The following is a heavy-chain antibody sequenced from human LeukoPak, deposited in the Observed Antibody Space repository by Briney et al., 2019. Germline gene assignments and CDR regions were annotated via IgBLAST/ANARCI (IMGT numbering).Heavy chain of an antibody. Sequence: SETLSLTCNVFGDSMNNYYWSWIRQPPGKGLEWIGNINDSGSTNSNPSLKSRATISVDMSRKHFFLDLSSVTAADTAVYYCARVPPAAIFWYFDLWGRGTLVTVSS. CDR1: GDSMNNYY. J-gene: IGHJ2*01. D-gene: IGHD2-2*01. CDR3: ARVPPAAIFWYFDL. CDR2: INDSGST. V-gene: IGHV4-59*01.